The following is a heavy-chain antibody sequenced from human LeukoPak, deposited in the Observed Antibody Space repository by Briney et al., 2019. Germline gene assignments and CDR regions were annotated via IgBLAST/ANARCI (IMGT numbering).Heavy chain of an antibody. D-gene: IGHD1-26*01. J-gene: IGHJ4*02. CDR3: ASHSGSFPFDY. CDR1: GFTFSSYW. CDR2: IKQDGSEK. Sequence: GGSLRLSCAASGFTFSSYWMSWVRQAPGKGLEWVANIKQDGSEKYYVDSVKGRFTISRDNAKNSLYLQMNSLRAEGTAVYYCASHSGSFPFDYWGQGTLVTVSS. V-gene: IGHV3-7*01.